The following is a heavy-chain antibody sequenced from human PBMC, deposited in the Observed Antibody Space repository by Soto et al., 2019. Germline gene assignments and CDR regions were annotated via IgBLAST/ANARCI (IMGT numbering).Heavy chain of an antibody. CDR2: ISAYSGKT. D-gene: IGHD3-16*01. CDR3: ARDRYLADDQC. J-gene: IGHJ4*02. V-gene: IGHV1-18*01. Sequence: QVQLVPSGGEVKKPGASVKVACKTSGYTFTTYGISWVRQAPGQGLEWVGWISAYSGKTHYAQKFQGKVTMTTDTSTNTASLDLRSLRSDDTAVYYCARDRYLADDQCWGQGTLVTVPS. CDR1: GYTFTTYG.